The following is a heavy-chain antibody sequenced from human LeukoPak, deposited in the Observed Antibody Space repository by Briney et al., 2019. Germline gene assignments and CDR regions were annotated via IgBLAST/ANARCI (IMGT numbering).Heavy chain of an antibody. J-gene: IGHJ4*02. CDR1: GFTFSGYW. D-gene: IGHD1-1*01. CDR3: ARGPAGYN. V-gene: IGHV3-7*03. Sequence: GGSLRLSCAASGFTFSGYWMSWVRQAPGKGLEWVANINQDGSGDYYVDSVKGRFTISRDNAKNSLYLQMNTLRAEDTAVYYCARGPAGYNWGQGTLVTVSS. CDR2: INQDGSGD.